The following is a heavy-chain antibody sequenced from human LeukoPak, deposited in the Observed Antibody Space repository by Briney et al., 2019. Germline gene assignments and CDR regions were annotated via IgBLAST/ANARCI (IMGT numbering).Heavy chain of an antibody. V-gene: IGHV4-59*01. CDR2: IYYSGST. Sequence: SETLSLTCTVSGGPISSYYWSWIRQPPGKGLEWIGYIYYSGSTNYNPSLKSRVTISVDTSKNQFSLKLSSVTAAVTAVYYCARAFYGSRFDPWGQGTLVTVSS. J-gene: IGHJ5*02. CDR3: ARAFYGSRFDP. D-gene: IGHD3-10*01. CDR1: GGPISSYY.